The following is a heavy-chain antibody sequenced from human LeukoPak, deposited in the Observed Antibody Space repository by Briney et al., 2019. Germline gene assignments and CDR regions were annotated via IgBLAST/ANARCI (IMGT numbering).Heavy chain of an antibody. Sequence: SETLSLTCTVSGGSISGFYWSWIRQPPGKGLEWIGFIYFSGSTTYNPSLKSRVSMPLDSSKNQFSLKLRSVTAADTALYYCARPHSSGWYGGFDIWGQGTMVTVSS. D-gene: IGHD6-19*01. CDR1: GGSISGFY. CDR2: IYFSGST. J-gene: IGHJ3*02. V-gene: IGHV4-4*09. CDR3: ARPHSSGWYGGFDI.